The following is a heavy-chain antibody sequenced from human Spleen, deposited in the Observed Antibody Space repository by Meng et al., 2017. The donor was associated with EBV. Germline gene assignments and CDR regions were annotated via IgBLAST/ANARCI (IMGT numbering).Heavy chain of an antibody. J-gene: IGHJ4*02. CDR3: AWTSGSSPYYLDH. V-gene: IGHV1-18*01. CDR1: GGSFRTYS. CDR2: ISAHNDKT. D-gene: IGHD1-26*01. Sequence: QVRLVQSGAEVKKPXSAVKVSCKASGGSFRTYSITWVRQAPGQGLEWMGWISAHNDKTIYAQKVQGRVTMTTDTSTSTAYMELRRLRPDDTAIYYCAWTSGSSPYYLDHWGQGTLVTVSS.